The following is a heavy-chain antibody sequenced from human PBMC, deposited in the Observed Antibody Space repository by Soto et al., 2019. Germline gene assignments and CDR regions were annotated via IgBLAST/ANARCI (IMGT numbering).Heavy chain of an antibody. J-gene: IGHJ6*02. CDR3: ARFVRSCSGTTCYTRADV. D-gene: IGHD2-2*02. CDR1: GGYVSSDTHY. CDR2: IYSSGST. Sequence: QVQLQESGPRLVKPSETVSLTCTVSGGYVSSDTHYWSWIRLTPGKRLEWIGFIYSSGSTNYNPSLKSRVTMSGDTSKNQFSLKLRSVIVADTAVYHCARFVRSCSGTTCYTRADVWGQGTTVSVSS. V-gene: IGHV4-61*01.